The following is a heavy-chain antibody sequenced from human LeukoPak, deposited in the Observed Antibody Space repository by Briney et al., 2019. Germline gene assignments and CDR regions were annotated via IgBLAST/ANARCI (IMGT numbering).Heavy chain of an antibody. Sequence: GGSLRLSCAASGFTFSSYSMNWVRQAPGKWLEWVSAISSSSNYIYYADSVKGRFTISRDNAKNSLFLQMNSLRAEDTAVYYCARVPVLLTMGGDYWGQGTLVTVSS. J-gene: IGHJ4*02. CDR3: ARVPVLLTMGGDY. CDR2: ISSSSNYI. CDR1: GFTFSSYS. D-gene: IGHD2/OR15-2a*01. V-gene: IGHV3-21*01.